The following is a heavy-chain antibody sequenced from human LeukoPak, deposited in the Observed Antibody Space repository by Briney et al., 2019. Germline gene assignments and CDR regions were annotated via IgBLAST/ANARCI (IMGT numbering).Heavy chain of an antibody. CDR1: GVTVSNNF. J-gene: IGHJ1*01. V-gene: IGHV3-53*01. CDR2: IYGGGST. D-gene: IGHD4-17*01. Sequence: GGSLRLSCAASGVTVSNNFMSWVRQAPGKGLEWVSVIYGGGSTYYADSVKGRFTISRDTSKNTLYLQMNSLRAEDTAVYYCAKAGGDYNFGYFQHWGQGTLVTVSS. CDR3: AKAGGDYNFGYFQH.